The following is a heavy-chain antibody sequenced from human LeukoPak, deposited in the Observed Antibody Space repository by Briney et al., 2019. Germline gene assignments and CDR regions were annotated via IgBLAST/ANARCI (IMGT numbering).Heavy chain of an antibody. CDR1: GYTFTSYG. J-gene: IGHJ4*02. CDR3: ARGRTYYYGSGSCWFDY. Sequence: GASVKVSCKASGYTFTSYGISWVRQAPGQGLEWMGWISAYNGNTNYAQKLQGRVTMTTDTSTSTAYMELRSLRSDDTAVYYCARGRTYYYGSGSCWFDYWGQGTLVTVSS. D-gene: IGHD3-10*01. V-gene: IGHV1-18*01. CDR2: ISAYNGNT.